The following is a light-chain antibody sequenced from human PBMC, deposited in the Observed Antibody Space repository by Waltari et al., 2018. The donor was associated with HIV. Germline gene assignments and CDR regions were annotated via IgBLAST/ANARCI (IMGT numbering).Light chain of an antibody. J-gene: IGLJ1*01. V-gene: IGLV2-14*03. Sequence: QSALTPPASVSGSPGQSITISCTGTSNDVGSSKYVSWHQQHPGEAPNLIIHDVSDRPSGISNRFSGSKSGNTASLTISGLQTEDEADYYCSSYTSSSTYVFGTGTRVTVL. CDR1: SNDVGSSKY. CDR3: SSYTSSSTYV. CDR2: DVS.